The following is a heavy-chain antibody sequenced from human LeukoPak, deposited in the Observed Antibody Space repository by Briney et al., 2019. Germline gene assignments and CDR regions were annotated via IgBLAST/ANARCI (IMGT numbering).Heavy chain of an antibody. CDR2: IYRDGTP. Sequence: QPGGSLRLSCAASGFIISSHYVSWVRQAPGKGLEWVSIIYRDGTPYYADSVKGRFTISRDKSKNTLYLQMNSLRAKDTAVYYCASEKTYCSSGTCGGFDYWGQGTLVSVSS. CDR1: GFIISSHY. CDR3: ASEKTYCSSGTCGGFDY. V-gene: IGHV3-53*01. D-gene: IGHD2-15*01. J-gene: IGHJ4*02.